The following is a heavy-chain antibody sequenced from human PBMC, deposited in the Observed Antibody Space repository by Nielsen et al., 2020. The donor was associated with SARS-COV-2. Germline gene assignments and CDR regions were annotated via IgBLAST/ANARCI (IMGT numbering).Heavy chain of an antibody. CDR2: ISGSGGSA. Sequence: GSLKISCAASGFTFSSYAMSWVRQAPGKGLEWVSAISGSGGSAYYADSVKGRFTISRDNSKNTLYLQMNSLRAEDTAVYYCAKWDIVATIMDYWGQGTLVTVSS. CDR3: AKWDIVATIMDY. V-gene: IGHV3-23*01. D-gene: IGHD5-12*01. J-gene: IGHJ4*02. CDR1: GFTFSSYA.